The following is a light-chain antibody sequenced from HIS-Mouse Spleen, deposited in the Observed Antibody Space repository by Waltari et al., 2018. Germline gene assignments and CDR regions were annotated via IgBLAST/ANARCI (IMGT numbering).Light chain of an antibody. V-gene: IGLV2-23*01. CDR2: EGS. Sequence: QSALTQPAPVSGSPGQSIPISCTGTSSDVGSYNLVSWYQQHPGKAPKLMIYEGSKRPSGVSNRFSGSKSGNTASMTISGLQAEDEADYYCCSYAGSSTVVFGGGTKLTVL. J-gene: IGLJ2*01. CDR1: SSDVGSYNL. CDR3: CSYAGSSTVV.